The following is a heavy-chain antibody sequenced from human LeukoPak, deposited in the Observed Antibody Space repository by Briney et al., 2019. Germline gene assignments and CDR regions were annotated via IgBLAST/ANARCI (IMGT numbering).Heavy chain of an antibody. CDR3: ARGYDYGDYGVVE. J-gene: IGHJ4*02. CDR2: IWYDGSNK. D-gene: IGHD4-17*01. Sequence: GGSLRLSCAASGFTFSNYGMHWVRQAPGKGLEWVAVIWYDGSNKYYSDSVRGRFPISRDNSKNTLYLQMNSLRAEDTAVYYCARGYDYGDYGVVEWGQGTLVTVSS. CDR1: GFTFSNYG. V-gene: IGHV3-33*01.